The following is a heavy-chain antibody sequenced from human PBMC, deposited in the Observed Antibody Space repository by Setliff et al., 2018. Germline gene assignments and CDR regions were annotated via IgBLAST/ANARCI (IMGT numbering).Heavy chain of an antibody. CDR3: ARLGAPASHDAFDI. Sequence: GGSLRLSCAASGFTFSKYGMHWVRQAPGKGLEWMAYIYIDGTKTYYADSVRGRFTISRDKSKNTLFLQMNSLRAEDTAVYYCARLGAPASHDAFDIWGQGTMVTVSS. CDR1: GFTFSKYG. J-gene: IGHJ3*02. D-gene: IGHD6-25*01. V-gene: IGHV3-33*01. CDR2: IYIDGTKT.